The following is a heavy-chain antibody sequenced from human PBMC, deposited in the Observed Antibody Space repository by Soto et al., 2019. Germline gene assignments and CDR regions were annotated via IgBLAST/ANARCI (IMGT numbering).Heavy chain of an antibody. V-gene: IGHV3-23*01. CDR1: GFTFSSYA. Sequence: GGSLRRSCAASGFTFSSYARRWVRQAPGKGLEWVSGIYDNGSGTYYADSVKGRFTISRDNSRNTLYLQMNSLRAEDTALYSCAKRHTTMKAFDYWGPGTLVTVSS. CDR2: IYDNGSGT. J-gene: IGHJ4*02. D-gene: IGHD4-17*01. CDR3: AKRHTTMKAFDY.